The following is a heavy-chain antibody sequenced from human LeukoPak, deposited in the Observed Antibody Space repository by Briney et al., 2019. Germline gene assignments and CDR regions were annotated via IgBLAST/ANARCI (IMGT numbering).Heavy chain of an antibody. V-gene: IGHV4-31*03. J-gene: IGHJ3*01. CDR3: ARDRAGSRDAFDV. D-gene: IGHD2-15*01. CDR2: IYYSGST. Sequence: SETLSLTCSVSGGSVSSDNYQWNWIRQHPGKGLEWIGYIYYSGSTYYNPSLKSRVTISVDTSKNQFSLRLSSVTAADTAVYYCARDRAGSRDAFDVWGQGTMVTVSS. CDR1: GGSVSSDNYQ.